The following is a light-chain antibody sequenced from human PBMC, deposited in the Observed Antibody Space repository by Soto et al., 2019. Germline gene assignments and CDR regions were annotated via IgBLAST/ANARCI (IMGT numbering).Light chain of an antibody. Sequence: EIVFTKSPLSLPVSPGEPASISCRSSQRLLNRNGYNYLDWFVQKPGQSPQLLIYMTSNRSPGVPDRFSGSGSGTDFTLKISRVEAEDVGVYYCMQPLHTPWTFGQGTKVDIK. V-gene: IGKV2-28*01. J-gene: IGKJ1*01. CDR1: QRLLNRNGYNY. CDR2: MTS. CDR3: MQPLHTPWT.